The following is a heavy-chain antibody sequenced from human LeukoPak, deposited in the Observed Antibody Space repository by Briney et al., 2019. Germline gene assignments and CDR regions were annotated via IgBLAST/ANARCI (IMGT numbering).Heavy chain of an antibody. V-gene: IGHV1-69*05. Sequence: AASVKVSCKASGGTFSSYAISWVRQAPGQGLEWMGGIIPIFGTANYAQKFQGRVTITTDESTSTAYMELSSLRSEDTAVYYCARSYYDSSGLDYWGQGTLVTVSS. CDR1: GGTFSSYA. D-gene: IGHD3-22*01. CDR3: ARSYYDSSGLDY. CDR2: IIPIFGTA. J-gene: IGHJ4*02.